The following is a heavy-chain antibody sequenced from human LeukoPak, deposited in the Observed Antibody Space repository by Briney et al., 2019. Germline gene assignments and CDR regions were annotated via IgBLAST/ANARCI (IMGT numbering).Heavy chain of an antibody. Sequence: SETLSLTCAVYGGSFSGYYWSWIRQPPGKGLEWIGEINHSGSTNYNPSLKSRVTISVDTSKNQFSLKLSSVTAADTAVYYCARMVSFDNWGQGTLVTVSS. V-gene: IGHV4-34*01. CDR2: INHSGST. CDR1: GGSFSGYY. CDR3: ARMVSFDN. J-gene: IGHJ4*02. D-gene: IGHD5-18*01.